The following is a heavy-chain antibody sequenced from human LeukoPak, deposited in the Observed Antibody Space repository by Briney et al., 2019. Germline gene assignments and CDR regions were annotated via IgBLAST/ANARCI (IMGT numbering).Heavy chain of an antibody. V-gene: IGHV3-30*02. Sequence: GGSLRLSCAASGFAFSSYGMHWVRQAPGKGLEWVAYIHYDSTTEDYADSVKGRFTISRDNAKNSLFLQMNSLRAEDTAVYYCARVLRYCSGGNCYSGGLGYMDVWGKGTTVTISS. D-gene: IGHD2-15*01. CDR1: GFAFSSYG. CDR3: ARVLRYCSGGNCYSGGLGYMDV. J-gene: IGHJ6*03. CDR2: IHYDSTTE.